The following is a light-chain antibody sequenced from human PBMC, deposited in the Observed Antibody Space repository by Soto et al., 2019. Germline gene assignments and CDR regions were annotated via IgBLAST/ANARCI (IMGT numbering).Light chain of an antibody. Sequence: IQVAQSLSSLSASVGDRVTMTCRASQGISSWLAWYQQKPGKAPKLLIYAASTLHSGVPSKFSGSGSGTDFTLTISSLQPEDFGTYYWQQLNSYPPNFGGGIKVDI. CDR1: QGISSW. V-gene: IGKV1D-16*01. CDR2: AAS. J-gene: IGKJ4*01. CDR3: QQLNSYPPN.